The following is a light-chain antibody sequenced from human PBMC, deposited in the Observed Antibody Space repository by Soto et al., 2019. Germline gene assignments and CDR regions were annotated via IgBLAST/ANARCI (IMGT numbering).Light chain of an antibody. CDR2: GAS. V-gene: IGKV3-20*01. CDR3: QQYGSSTGT. Sequence: EIVLTQSPGTLSLSPGERATLSCRASQSVSSSYLAWYQQKPGQAPRLLIYGASSRATGIPGRFSGSESGTEFTLTISKREPEDFQAYYWQQYGSSTGTFGQGTKVGI. CDR1: QSVSSSY. J-gene: IGKJ1*01.